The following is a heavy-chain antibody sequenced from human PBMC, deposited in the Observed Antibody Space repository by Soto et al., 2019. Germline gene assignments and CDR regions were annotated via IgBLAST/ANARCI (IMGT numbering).Heavy chain of an antibody. CDR2: ISYDGTHR. V-gene: IGHV3-30*18. Sequence: QVQLVESGGGVVQPGRSLRLSCAASGFTFSSSGMHWVRQTPVKGLEWLAVISYDGTHRYYEDSVKGRFTISGDNSENTLYLQLTSLRAEETALYSCAKAGGQWFDPIGWGDGLAVGGEGTTVTVSS. J-gene: IGHJ6*04. CDR1: GFTFSSSG. CDR3: AKAGGQWFDPIGWGDGLAV. D-gene: IGHD3-10*01.